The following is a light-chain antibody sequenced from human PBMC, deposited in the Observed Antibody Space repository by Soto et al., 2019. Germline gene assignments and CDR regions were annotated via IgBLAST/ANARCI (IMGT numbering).Light chain of an antibody. Sequence: EIVMTQPPPTLSASPGDRVTRLCTSSQSVSSNLAWYQQKPRQPHRLLIYGANSRATGVPDRFSGSRSGTEFTLTIRSLQSEDVAVYYCQNSSNWPQWTFG. J-gene: IGKJ1*01. CDR3: QNSSNWPQWT. V-gene: IGKV3-15*01. CDR1: QSVSSN. CDR2: GAN.